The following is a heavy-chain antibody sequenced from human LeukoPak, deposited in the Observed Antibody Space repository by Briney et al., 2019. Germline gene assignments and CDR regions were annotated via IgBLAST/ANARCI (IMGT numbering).Heavy chain of an antibody. J-gene: IGHJ4*02. V-gene: IGHV3-33*01. CDR3: ARPLVGDALDY. CDR2: IWYDGSNE. Sequence: PGRSLRLSCAASGFTFSRYGMHWVRQAPGKGLVWVAVIWYDGSNEYYADSVKGRFTIFRDNSKNTLHLQMNSLRAEDTAVYYCARPLVGDALDYWGQGTLVTVSS. CDR1: GFTFSRYG. D-gene: IGHD1-26*01.